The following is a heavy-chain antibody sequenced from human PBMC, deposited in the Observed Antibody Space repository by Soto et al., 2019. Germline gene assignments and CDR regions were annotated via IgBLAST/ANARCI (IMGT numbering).Heavy chain of an antibody. CDR3: ARSGYSYGPNPLLY. Sequence: SETLSLTCTVSGGSISSDGYYWSWIRQHPGKGLEWIGYIYYSGSTYYNPSLKSRVTISVDTSKNQFSLKLSSVTAADTAVYYCARSGYSYGPNPLLYWGQGTLVTVSS. V-gene: IGHV4-31*03. J-gene: IGHJ4*02. CDR2: IYYSGST. D-gene: IGHD5-18*01. CDR1: GGSISSDGYY.